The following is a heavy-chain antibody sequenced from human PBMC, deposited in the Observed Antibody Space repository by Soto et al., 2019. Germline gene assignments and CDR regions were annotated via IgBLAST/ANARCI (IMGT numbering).Heavy chain of an antibody. D-gene: IGHD4-17*01. CDR2: LIDNGGST. CDR3: ARPTVTKIRDY. J-gene: IGHJ4*02. CDR1: GFTCSAYA. V-gene: IGHV3-23*01. Sequence: EVQLLEAGGGLVQPGGSLRLSCAASGFTCSAYAMSWVRQAPGKGLEYVSSLIDNGGSTDYADSVSGRFTISRDNSKNTLHLHMNILRVEYTDVYYCARPTVTKIRDYWGQVALVTVAS.